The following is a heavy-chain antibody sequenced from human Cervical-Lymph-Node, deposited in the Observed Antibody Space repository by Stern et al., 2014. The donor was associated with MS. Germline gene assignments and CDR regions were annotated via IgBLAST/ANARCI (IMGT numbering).Heavy chain of an antibody. J-gene: IGHJ4*02. D-gene: IGHD6-19*01. CDR2: IIPMFRTT. V-gene: IGHV1-69*01. CDR3: ARGRSHLAVAGLYLDY. Sequence: QVQLVQSGAEVKKPGSSVKVSCKASGGTNISYPINWVRQAPGEGLEWMGGIIPMFRTTKFSQKFEGRVTISADESTNTAYMELSRLTSEDTAVYYCARGRSHLAVAGLYLDYWGQGTLVTVSS. CDR1: GGTNISYP.